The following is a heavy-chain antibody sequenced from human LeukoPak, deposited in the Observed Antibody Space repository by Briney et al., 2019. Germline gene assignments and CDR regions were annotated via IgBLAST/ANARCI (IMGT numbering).Heavy chain of an antibody. J-gene: IGHJ3*02. D-gene: IGHD1-1*01. CDR1: GGSISSYY. Sequence: SETLSLTCTVSGGSISSYYWSWIRQPPGKGLEWIGYISNSGSTKYNPPLKSRVTMSVDTSKNQLSLRLTSVTAADTAVYHCVRLQPNTGQWAFDIWGQGTMVSVSS. CDR2: ISNSGST. CDR3: VRLQPNTGQWAFDI. V-gene: IGHV4-59*01.